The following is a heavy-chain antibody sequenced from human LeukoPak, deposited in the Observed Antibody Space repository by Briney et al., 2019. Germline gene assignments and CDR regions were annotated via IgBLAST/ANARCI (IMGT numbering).Heavy chain of an antibody. J-gene: IGHJ4*02. CDR1: GGSISSSSYY. V-gene: IGHV4-39*01. CDR2: IYYSGST. Sequence: PSETLSLTCTVSGGSISSSSYYWGWIRQPPGKGLEWIGSIYYSGSTYYNPSLKSRVTISVDTSKNQSSLKLSSVTAADTAVYYCARHAGGWYWYYFDYWGQGTLVTVSS. CDR3: ARHAGGWYWYYFDY. D-gene: IGHD6-19*01.